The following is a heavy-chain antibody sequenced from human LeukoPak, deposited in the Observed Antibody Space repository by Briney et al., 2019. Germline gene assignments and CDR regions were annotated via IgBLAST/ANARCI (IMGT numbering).Heavy chain of an antibody. J-gene: IGHJ4*02. D-gene: IGHD2-2*01. CDR1: GFTFSSYG. CDR3: AKDARRYCSSTSCRTGYFDY. Sequence: GGSLRLSCAASGFTFSSYGMLWVRQAPGKGLEWVAVISYDGSNKYYADSVKGRFTISRDNSKNTLYLQMNSLRAEDTAVYYCAKDARRYCSSTSCRTGYFDYWGQGTLVTVSS. V-gene: IGHV3-30*18. CDR2: ISYDGSNK.